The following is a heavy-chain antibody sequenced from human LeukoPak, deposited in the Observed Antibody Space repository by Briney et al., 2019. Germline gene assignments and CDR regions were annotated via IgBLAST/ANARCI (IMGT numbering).Heavy chain of an antibody. V-gene: IGHV6-1*01. CDR1: GDSVSSNSAA. Sequence: SQTLSLTCAISGDSVSSNSAAWNWFRQPPSRGLEWLGRTYYRSKWYNDYAESVKSRITINPDTSKNQFSLQLNSVTPEDAAMYYCARDGGSIWGQGTLVTVSS. CDR2: TYYRSKWYN. CDR3: ARDGGSI. J-gene: IGHJ4*02. D-gene: IGHD2-15*01.